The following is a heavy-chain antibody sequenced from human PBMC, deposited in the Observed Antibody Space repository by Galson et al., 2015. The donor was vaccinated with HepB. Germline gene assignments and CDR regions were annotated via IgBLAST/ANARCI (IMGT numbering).Heavy chain of an antibody. J-gene: IGHJ5*02. V-gene: IGHV1-69*13. Sequence: SVKVSCKASGGTFSSYAISWVRQAPGHGLEWMGGIIPIFGTANYAQKFQGRVTITADESTSTAYMELSSLRSEDTAVYYCARDLGGVEYFGFDLWGQGTLVTVSS. D-gene: IGHD3-9*01. CDR3: ARDLGGVEYFGFDL. CDR2: IIPIFGTA. CDR1: GGTFSSYA.